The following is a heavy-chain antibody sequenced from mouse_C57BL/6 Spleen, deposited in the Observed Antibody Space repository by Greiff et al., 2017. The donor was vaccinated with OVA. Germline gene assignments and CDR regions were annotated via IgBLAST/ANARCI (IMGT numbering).Heavy chain of an antibody. CDR2: INPGSGGT. J-gene: IGHJ2*01. Sequence: QVQLKQSGAELVRPGTSVKVSCKASGYSFTNYLIEWVKQRPGQGLEWIGVINPGSGGTNYNEKFKGKATLTADKSSSTAYMQLSSLTSEDSAVYFCARPYPFDYWGQGTTLTVS. CDR1: GYSFTNYL. CDR3: ARPYPFDY. V-gene: IGHV1-54*01.